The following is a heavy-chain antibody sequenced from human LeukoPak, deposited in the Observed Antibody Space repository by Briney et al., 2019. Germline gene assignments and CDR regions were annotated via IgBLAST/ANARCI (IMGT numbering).Heavy chain of an antibody. Sequence: SETLSLTCTVSGGSISSSSYYWGWIRQPPGKGLEWIGYIYTSGSTNYNPSLKSRVTISVDTSKNQFSLKLSSVTAADTAVYYCARLNGLAARARLVGWFDPWGQGTLVTVSS. CDR3: ARLNGLAARARLVGWFDP. J-gene: IGHJ5*02. CDR2: IYTSGST. D-gene: IGHD6-6*01. V-gene: IGHV4-61*05. CDR1: GGSISSSSYY.